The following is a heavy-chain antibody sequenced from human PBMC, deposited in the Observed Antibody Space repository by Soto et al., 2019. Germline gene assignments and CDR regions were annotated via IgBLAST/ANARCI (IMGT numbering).Heavy chain of an antibody. CDR3: ARVTYYYDSSGPSGVWFDP. Sequence: EASVKVSCKASGYTFTSYGISWVRQAPGQGLEWMGWISAYNGNTNYAQKLQGRVTMTTDTSTSTAYMELRSLRSDDTAVYYCARVTYYYDSSGPSGVWFDPWGQGTLVTVSS. V-gene: IGHV1-18*01. CDR2: ISAYNGNT. CDR1: GYTFTSYG. D-gene: IGHD3-22*01. J-gene: IGHJ5*02.